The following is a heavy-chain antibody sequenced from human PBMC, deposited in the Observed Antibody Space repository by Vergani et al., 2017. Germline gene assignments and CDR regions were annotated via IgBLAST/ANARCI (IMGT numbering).Heavy chain of an antibody. Sequence: QVQLVQSGAEVKKPGASVKVSCKASGYTFTGYYMHWVRQAPGQGLEWMGRINPNTGGTNYAQKFQGRVTMTRDTSISTAYMELSRLRSDDTAVYYCARATIFGVGCPADYWGQGTLVTVSS. CDR1: GYTFTGYY. CDR3: ARATIFGVGCPADY. V-gene: IGHV1-2*06. CDR2: INPNTGGT. J-gene: IGHJ4*02. D-gene: IGHD3-3*01.